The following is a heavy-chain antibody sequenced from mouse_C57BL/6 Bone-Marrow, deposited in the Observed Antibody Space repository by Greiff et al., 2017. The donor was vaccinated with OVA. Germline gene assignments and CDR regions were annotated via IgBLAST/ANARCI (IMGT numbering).Heavy chain of an antibody. J-gene: IGHJ2*01. D-gene: IGHD4-1*01. CDR3: VRQGSNWVFDY. CDR1: GFSFNTYA. Sequence: EVQRVESGGGLVQPKGSLKLSCAASGFSFNTYAMNWVRQAPGKGLEWVARIRSKSNNYATYYADSVKDRFTISRDDSESMLYLQMNNLKTEDTAMYYCVRQGSNWVFDYWGQGTTLTVSS. V-gene: IGHV10-1*01. CDR2: IRSKSNNYAT.